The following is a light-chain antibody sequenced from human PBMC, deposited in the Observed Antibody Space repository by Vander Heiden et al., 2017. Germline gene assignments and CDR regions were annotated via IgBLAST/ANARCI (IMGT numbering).Light chain of an antibody. CDR3: HQRTSWPRT. CDR1: QSGISY. J-gene: IGKJ1*01. Sequence: EIVLTPSPATLLLAPGEGATLICRASQSGISYLAWFQQKPGQDPRLLIYDVSSRATGVPVRFRGSGSGTDVTLTISRREPEDFAVYYCHQRTSWPRTFGQGTKVEVK. CDR2: DVS. V-gene: IGKV3-11*01.